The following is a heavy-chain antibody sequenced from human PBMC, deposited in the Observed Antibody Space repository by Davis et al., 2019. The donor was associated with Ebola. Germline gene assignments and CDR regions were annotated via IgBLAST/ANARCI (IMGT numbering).Heavy chain of an antibody. Sequence: PGGSLRLSCAASGFTFSDYAMSWVRQAPGKGLEWVSGIGASGVKTYYADSVKGRFTISRDNAKNSLYLQMNSLRDEDTAVYYCAKDKVEDSSGYYSVNWFDPWGQGTLVTVSS. CDR3: AKDKVEDSSGYYSVNWFDP. J-gene: IGHJ5*02. D-gene: IGHD3-22*01. CDR1: GFTFSDYA. CDR2: IGASGVKT. V-gene: IGHV3-23*01.